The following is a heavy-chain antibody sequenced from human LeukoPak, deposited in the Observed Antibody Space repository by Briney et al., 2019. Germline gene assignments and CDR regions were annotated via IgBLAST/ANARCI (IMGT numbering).Heavy chain of an antibody. V-gene: IGHV3-30*02. D-gene: IGHD2-21*02. CDR2: IWYDGSNK. J-gene: IGHJ4*02. CDR1: GFTSNEFG. CDR3: AKDSCGGDCYSLDY. Sequence: GGSLRLSCAASGFTSNEFGVHWVRQAPGQGLEWVALIWYDGSNKYYADSVKGRFTISRDSSKNTLYLQMNSLRAEDTAVYYCAKDSCGGDCYSLDYWGQGTLVTVSS.